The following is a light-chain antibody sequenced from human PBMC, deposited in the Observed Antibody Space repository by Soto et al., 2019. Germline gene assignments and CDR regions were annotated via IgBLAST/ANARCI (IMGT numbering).Light chain of an antibody. V-gene: IGKV1-17*03. CDR3: LQHNSYPLT. CDR2: SAS. J-gene: IGKJ4*02. CDR1: QGVSNY. Sequence: DIQMTQSPAALSASVGDRVTLTCRASQGVSNYLDWCQQQPGKDPTRLIYSASSLQSGVPSSFSGSGSGTEFTLTISSLQPEDFATYYCLQHNSYPLTFGEGTKVEIK.